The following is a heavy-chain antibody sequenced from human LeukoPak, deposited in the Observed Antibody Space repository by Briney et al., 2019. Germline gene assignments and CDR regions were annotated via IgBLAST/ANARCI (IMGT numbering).Heavy chain of an antibody. J-gene: IGHJ4*02. D-gene: IGHD6-6*01. V-gene: IGHV3-64D*06. Sequence: GGSLRLSCSASGFTFSSYAMHWVRQAPGKGLEYVSAISSNGGSTYYADSVKGRFTISRDNSKNTLYLQMSSLRAEDTAVYYCARRMAARNSALDYWGQGTLVTVSS. CDR1: GFTFSSYA. CDR2: ISSNGGST. CDR3: ARRMAARNSALDY.